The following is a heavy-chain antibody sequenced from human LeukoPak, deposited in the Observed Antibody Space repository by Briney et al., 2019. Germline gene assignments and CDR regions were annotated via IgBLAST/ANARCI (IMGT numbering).Heavy chain of an antibody. D-gene: IGHD6-13*01. J-gene: IGHJ6*02. CDR1: GGSFSGYY. CDR3: ARSSSPRTYYYYYYGMDV. V-gene: IGHV4-34*01. Sequence: SETLSLTCAVYGGSFSGYYWSWIRQPPGEGLERIGEINHSGSTNYNPSLESRVTISVDTSKNQFSLELSSVTAADTAVYYCARSSSPRTYYYYYYGMDVWGQGTTVTVSS. CDR2: INHSGST.